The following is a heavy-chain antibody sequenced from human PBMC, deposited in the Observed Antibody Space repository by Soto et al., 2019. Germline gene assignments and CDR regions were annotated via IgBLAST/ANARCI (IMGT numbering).Heavy chain of an antibody. CDR2: ISVYNGNT. V-gene: IGHV1-18*01. J-gene: IGHJ3*02. CDR1: GYTFTSYG. CDR3: ARGKYYYGSGSYSHDAFDI. D-gene: IGHD3-10*01. Sequence: QVQLVQSGAEVKKPGASVKVSCKSSGYTFTSYGISWVRQAPGQGLEWMGWISVYNGNTNYAQKLQGRVTMTTDTSTSTAYMELRSLRSDDTAVYYCARGKYYYGSGSYSHDAFDIWGQGTMVTVSS.